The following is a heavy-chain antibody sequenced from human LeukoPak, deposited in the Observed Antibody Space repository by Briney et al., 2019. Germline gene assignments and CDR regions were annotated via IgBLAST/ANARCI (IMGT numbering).Heavy chain of an antibody. Sequence: SETLSLTCTVSGGSIMVAAYSWSWIRQPPGKGLEWIGYIYYSGRTYYNPSLKSRVTISLDRSKNQFSLKLSSVTAADTAVYFCARGYGDNSGAFDTWGQGTLVTVSS. J-gene: IGHJ3*02. CDR3: ARGYGDNSGAFDT. CDR1: GGSIMVAAYS. CDR2: IYYSGRT. V-gene: IGHV4-30-2*01. D-gene: IGHD4-23*01.